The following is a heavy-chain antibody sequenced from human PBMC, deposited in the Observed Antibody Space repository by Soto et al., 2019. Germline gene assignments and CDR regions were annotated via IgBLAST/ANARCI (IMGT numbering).Heavy chain of an antibody. CDR1: GGSISGDGSY. CDR2: IYYSGTT. V-gene: IGHV4-31*03. J-gene: IGHJ5*02. CDR3: ARETKTYCSGGSCNGFDP. D-gene: IGHD2-15*01. Sequence: QLQESGPGLVKTSETLSLTCSVSGGSISGDGSYWAWIRQYPGKGLEWIGYIYYSGTTYYNPSLRSRASISVDTSKSQFSPRLDSVNAADTAIYYCARETKTYCSGGSCNGFDPWGQGILVAVSS.